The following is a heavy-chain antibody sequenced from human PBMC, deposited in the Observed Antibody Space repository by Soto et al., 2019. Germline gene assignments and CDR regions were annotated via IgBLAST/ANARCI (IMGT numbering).Heavy chain of an antibody. CDR1: GFSFAGYA. Sequence: EVYLSESGGGLVQPGGSLRLSCAASGFSFAGYAVAWVRQAPGKGLEWVSTVSGGGGSTYYADSVKGRFTISRDNSGKTVYLQMNSLNAGDTALYYCAKTESFNGYYNAFDSWGQGTRVTVSS. CDR2: VSGGGGST. CDR3: AKTESFNGYYNAFDS. J-gene: IGHJ4*02. V-gene: IGHV3-23*01. D-gene: IGHD3-9*01.